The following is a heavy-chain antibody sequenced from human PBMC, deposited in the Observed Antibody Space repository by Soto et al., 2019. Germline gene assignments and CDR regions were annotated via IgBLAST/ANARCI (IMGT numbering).Heavy chain of an antibody. V-gene: IGHV3-30*03. CDR2: ISYDGSNK. J-gene: IGHJ2*01. CDR3: ARMGGSGYRSSWGHWYFDL. CDR1: GFTFSNYG. Sequence: QVQLVESGGGVVQPGRSLRLSCAASGFTFSNYGMHWVRQAPGKGLEWVAVISYDGSNKYYADSVKGRFTISRDNSKNTLYLQMNSLRAEDTAVYYCARMGGSGYRSSWGHWYFDLWGRGTLFTVSS. D-gene: IGHD6-13*01.